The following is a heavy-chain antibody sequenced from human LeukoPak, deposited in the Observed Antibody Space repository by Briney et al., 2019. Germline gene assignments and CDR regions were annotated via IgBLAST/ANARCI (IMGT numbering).Heavy chain of an antibody. V-gene: IGHV1-69*05. CDR2: IIPIFGTA. CDR3: ARAQTYNDYVWGSYRLRYFDY. CDR1: GGTFSSYA. Sequence: SVKVSCKASGGTFSSYAISWVRQAPGQGLEWMGGIIPIFGTANYAQKFQGRATITTDESTSTAYMELSSLRSEDTAVYYCARAQTYNDYVWGSYRLRYFDYWGQGTLVTVSS. D-gene: IGHD3-16*02. J-gene: IGHJ4*02.